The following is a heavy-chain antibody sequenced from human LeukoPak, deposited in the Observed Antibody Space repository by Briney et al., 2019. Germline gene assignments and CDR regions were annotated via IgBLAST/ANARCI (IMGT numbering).Heavy chain of an antibody. Sequence: SETLSLTCTVSGGSISSYYWSWIRQPPGKGLEWIGYIYYSGSTNYNPSLKSRVTISVDTSKNQFSLKLSSVTAADTAVYYCASGGVAGTWDYWGQGTLVTVSS. CDR3: ASGGVAGTWDY. D-gene: IGHD6-19*01. CDR1: GGSISSYY. CDR2: IYYSGST. V-gene: IGHV4-59*08. J-gene: IGHJ4*02.